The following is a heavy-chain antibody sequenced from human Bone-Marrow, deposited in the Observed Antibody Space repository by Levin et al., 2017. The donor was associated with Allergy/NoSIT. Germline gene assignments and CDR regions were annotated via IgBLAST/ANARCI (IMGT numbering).Heavy chain of an antibody. CDR2: IYSGGTT. CDR3: ARGTPIMTSTLRAFDI. CDR1: GGYIRSFY. J-gene: IGHJ3*02. D-gene: IGHD3-16*01. V-gene: IGHV4-59*01. Sequence: LETLSLTCTVSGGYIRSFYWSWIRQPPGKGLEWVGYIYSGGTTDYNPSFRNRATISITTSKSQVSLKVTSVTPADTAVYYCARGTPIMTSTLRAFDIWGQGTMVTVSS.